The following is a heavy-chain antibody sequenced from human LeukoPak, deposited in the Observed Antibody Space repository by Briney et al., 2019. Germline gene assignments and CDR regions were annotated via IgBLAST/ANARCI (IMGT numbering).Heavy chain of an antibody. CDR2: IKPDGSET. D-gene: IGHD3-3*01. CDR3: ARTLRFFRFLDV. V-gene: IGHV3-7*03. J-gene: IGHJ6*02. CDR1: GFTFSSYW. Sequence: GGSLRLSCAASGFTFSSYWMNWVRQAPEKGLEWVANIKPDGSETYSVDSVKGRFTISRDNAKNSLYLQMNSLRAEDTAVYYCARTLRFFRFLDVWGQGTTVTVSS.